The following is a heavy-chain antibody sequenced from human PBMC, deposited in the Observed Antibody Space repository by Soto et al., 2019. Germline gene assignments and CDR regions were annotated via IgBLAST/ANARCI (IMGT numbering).Heavy chain of an antibody. CDR2: MNVNTDST. Sequence: QVQLVQSGAEMKTPGASVKVSCKARGFTFTTNDIHWVRQAPGQRLEGMGWMNVNTDSTDSAEDFEGRLTLTWNTPRSTAYRELTDLKSEATAVYYWAREVVEVTSLWLDPWGKGTHLPVSS. V-gene: IGHV1-8*02. CDR3: AREVVEVTSLWLDP. CDR1: GFTFTTND. D-gene: IGHD1-1*01. J-gene: IGHJ5*02.